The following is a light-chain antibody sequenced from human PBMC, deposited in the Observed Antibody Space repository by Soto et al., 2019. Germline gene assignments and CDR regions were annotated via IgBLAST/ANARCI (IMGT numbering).Light chain of an antibody. CDR1: ISNIGSNY. V-gene: IGLV1-47*03. Sequence: QSVLTQPPSVSGTPGQRVTISCSGSISNIGSNYVSWFQQLPGTAPKVLSSRNNQRPSGVPDRFSGSKSGTSASLAISGLWSEDEAEYYCAAWDDTVRNDVFGTGTKVTVL. CDR3: AAWDDTVRNDV. CDR2: RNN. J-gene: IGLJ1*01.